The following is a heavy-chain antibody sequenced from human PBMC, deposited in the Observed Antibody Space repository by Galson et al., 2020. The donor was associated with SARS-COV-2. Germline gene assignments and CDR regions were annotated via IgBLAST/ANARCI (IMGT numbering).Heavy chain of an antibody. CDR3: ARMKLYDSGGRVNYCGMDV. Sequence: SGPTLVKPTQTLTLTCTFSGFSLSTSATCVSWIRQPPGKALEWLALIEWDDDKYYSTSLKTRLTISKDTSKNQVVLTMTNMDPVDTATYYCARMKLYDSGGRVNYCGMDVWGPGTTGTVSS. D-gene: IGHD3-22*01. CDR1: GFSLSTSATC. V-gene: IGHV2-70*01. J-gene: IGHJ6*02. CDR2: IEWDDDK.